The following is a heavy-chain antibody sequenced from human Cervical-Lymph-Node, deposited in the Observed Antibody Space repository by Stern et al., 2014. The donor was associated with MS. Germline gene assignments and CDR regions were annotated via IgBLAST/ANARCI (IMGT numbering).Heavy chain of an antibody. Sequence: QVTLGESGPTLVKPTQTLTLTCTFSGFSLSASGVGVGRIRQPPGQALVWLVFIYWNDSKRYSPSLKNRLTITKDTSKNQVVLTMNNMDPVDTATFYCATHAPGVVPAALDYWGQGTLVTVS. CDR3: ATHAPGVVPAALDY. CDR1: GFSLSASGVG. V-gene: IGHV2-5*01. J-gene: IGHJ4*02. D-gene: IGHD2-2*01. CDR2: IYWNDSK.